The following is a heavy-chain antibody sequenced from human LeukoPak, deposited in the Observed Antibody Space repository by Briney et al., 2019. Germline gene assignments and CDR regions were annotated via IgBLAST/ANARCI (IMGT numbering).Heavy chain of an antibody. Sequence: SETLSLTCTVSGGSISSGGYSWSWIRQPPGKGLEWIGYIYHSGSTYYNPSLKSRVTISVDRSKNQFSMKLSSVTAADTAVYYCARDGYSDAFDIWGQGTMVTVSS. D-gene: IGHD2-15*01. CDR3: ARDGYSDAFDI. V-gene: IGHV4-30-2*01. J-gene: IGHJ3*02. CDR1: GGSISSGGYS. CDR2: IYHSGST.